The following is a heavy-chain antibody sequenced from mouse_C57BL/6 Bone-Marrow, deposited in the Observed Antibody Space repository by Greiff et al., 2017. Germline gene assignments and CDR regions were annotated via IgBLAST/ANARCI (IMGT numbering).Heavy chain of an antibody. J-gene: IGHJ4*01. CDR2: IDPETGGT. D-gene: IGHD2-3*01. CDR3: TRGDLYDGYYDYAMDY. Sequence: QVQLKQSGAELVRPGASVTLSCKASGYTFTDYEMHWVKQTPVHGLEWIGAIDPETGGTAYNQKFKGKAILTADKSSSTAYMELRSLTSEDSAVYYCTRGDLYDGYYDYAMDYWGQGTSVTVSS. CDR1: GYTFTDYE. V-gene: IGHV1-15*01.